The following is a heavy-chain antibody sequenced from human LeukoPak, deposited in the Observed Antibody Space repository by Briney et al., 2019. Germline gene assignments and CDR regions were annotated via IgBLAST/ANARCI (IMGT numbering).Heavy chain of an antibody. Sequence: ASVKVSCKASGYIFTSYYIHWVRQAPGQGLEWTGMINPSGGSTTYAQKFQGRVTMTRDTSTSTVYMELSSLRSEDTAVYYCARDPEGAAGTDQFDYWGQGTLVTVSS. CDR1: GYIFTSYY. CDR3: ARDPEGAAGTDQFDY. V-gene: IGHV1-46*01. D-gene: IGHD6-13*01. J-gene: IGHJ4*02. CDR2: INPSGGST.